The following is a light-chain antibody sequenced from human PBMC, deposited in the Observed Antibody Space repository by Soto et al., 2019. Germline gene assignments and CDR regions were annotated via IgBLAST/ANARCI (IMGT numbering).Light chain of an antibody. CDR1: QSVSSY. CDR2: DAS. J-gene: IGKJ4*01. CDR3: QQSSNWPST. Sequence: EIVLTQSPATLSLSPGERAALSCRASQSVSSYLAWYQQKPGQAPRLLIYDASKRAAGIPARFSGSGSGTDFTLTISRLEPDDFAVYYCQQSSNWPSTFGGGTKVELK. V-gene: IGKV3-11*01.